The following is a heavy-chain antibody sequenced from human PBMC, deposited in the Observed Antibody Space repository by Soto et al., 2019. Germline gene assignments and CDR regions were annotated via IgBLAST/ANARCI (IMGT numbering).Heavy chain of an antibody. J-gene: IGHJ4*02. CDR3: ARHTPAISISDH. CDR2: MFPSGIT. V-gene: IGHV4-30-2*01. Sequence: SETLSLTCAVSGVSISSGGFSWSWIRQPPGKGLECIGYMFPSGITYYNPSLKNRVNISVDKSRNQFSLKLSSVTAADTAVYYCARHTPAISISDHWGQGTLVTVSS. D-gene: IGHD2-15*01. CDR1: GVSISSGGFS.